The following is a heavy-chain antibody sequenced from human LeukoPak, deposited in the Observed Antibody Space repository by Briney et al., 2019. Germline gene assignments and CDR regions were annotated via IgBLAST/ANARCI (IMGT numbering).Heavy chain of an antibody. CDR1: GFTFRNAW. D-gene: IGHD1-26*01. CDR3: ATPTTRIMGATQPFDC. CDR2: IKSKSDGGTV. V-gene: IGHV3-15*01. Sequence: GGSLRLSCAASGFTFRNAWMSWVRQAPGKGLEWLGRIKSKSDGGTVDYAAPVKGRFTISRDDSKNTLYLQMNSLKSEDTAVYYCATPTTRIMGATQPFDCWGQGTLVTVSS. J-gene: IGHJ4*02.